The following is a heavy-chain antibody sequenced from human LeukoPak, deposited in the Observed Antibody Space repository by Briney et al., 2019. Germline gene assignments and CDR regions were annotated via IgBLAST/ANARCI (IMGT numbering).Heavy chain of an antibody. V-gene: IGHV4-34*01. CDR3: ARGQGGYDYNFDY. D-gene: IGHD5-12*01. CDR1: GGSFSGYY. Sequence: SETLSFTCAVYGGSFSGYYWSWIRQPPGKGLEWIGEINHSGSTNYNPSLKSRVTISVDTSKNQFSLKLSSVTAADTAVYYCARGQGGYDYNFDYWGQGTLVTVSS. J-gene: IGHJ4*02. CDR2: INHSGST.